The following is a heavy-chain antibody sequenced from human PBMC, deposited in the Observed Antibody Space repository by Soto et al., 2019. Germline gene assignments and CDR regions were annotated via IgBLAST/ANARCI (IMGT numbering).Heavy chain of an antibody. CDR1: GYTFTSYG. V-gene: IGHV1-18*01. CDR2: ISAYNGNT. J-gene: IGHJ4*02. CDR3: ARSYYGSGSYYLVY. D-gene: IGHD3-10*01. Sequence: GASVKVSCKASGYTFTSYGISWVRQAPGQGLEWMGWISAYNGNTNYAQKLQGRVTMTTDTSTSTAYMELSSLRSEDTAVYYCARSYYGSGSYYLVYWGQGTLVTVSS.